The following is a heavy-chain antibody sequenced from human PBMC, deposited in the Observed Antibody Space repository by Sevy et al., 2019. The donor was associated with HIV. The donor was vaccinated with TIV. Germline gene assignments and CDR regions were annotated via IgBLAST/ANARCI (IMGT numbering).Heavy chain of an antibody. J-gene: IGHJ4*02. V-gene: IGHV1-2*02. CDR3: ARDLAGFKYCSGGSCGSFDY. Sequence: ASVKVSCKASGYTFTGYYMHWVRQAPGQGLEWMGWINPNSGGTNYAQKFQGRVTMTRDTSISTAYMELSRLRSDDTAVYYCARDLAGFKYCSGGSCGSFDYWGQGTLVTVSS. CDR1: GYTFTGYY. D-gene: IGHD2-15*01. CDR2: INPNSGGT.